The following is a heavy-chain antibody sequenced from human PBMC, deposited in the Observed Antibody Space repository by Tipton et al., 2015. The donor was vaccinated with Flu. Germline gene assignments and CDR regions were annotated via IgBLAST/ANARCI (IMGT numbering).Heavy chain of an antibody. V-gene: IGHV4-34*01. CDR2: INHSGST. CDR3: ARDSAAAGTPFDY. J-gene: IGHJ4*02. Sequence: TLSLTCAVYGGSFSGYYWSWIRQPPGKGLEWIGEINHSGSTNYNPSLKSRVTISVDTSKSQFSLKLSSVTAADTAVYYCARDSAAAGTPFDYWGQGTLVTVSS. CDR1: GGSFSGYY. D-gene: IGHD6-13*01.